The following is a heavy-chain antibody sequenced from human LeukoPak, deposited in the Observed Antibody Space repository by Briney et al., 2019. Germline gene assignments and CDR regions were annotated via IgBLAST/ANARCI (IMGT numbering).Heavy chain of an antibody. J-gene: IGHJ6*02. CDR1: GGSFSGYY. CDR3: ARSRPQNWNYYYYYGMDV. V-gene: IGHV4-34*01. Sequence: SETLSLTCAVYGGSFSGYYWSLIRQPPGKGLEWIGEINHSGSTNYNPSLKSRVTISVDTSKNQFSLKLSSVTAADTAVYYCARSRPQNWNYYYYYGMDVWGQGTTVTVSS. CDR2: INHSGST. D-gene: IGHD1-1*01.